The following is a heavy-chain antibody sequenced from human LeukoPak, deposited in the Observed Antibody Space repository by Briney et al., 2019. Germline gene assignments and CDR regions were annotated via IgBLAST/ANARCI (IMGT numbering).Heavy chain of an antibody. CDR1: GGSFSGYY. J-gene: IGHJ5*02. Sequence: NPSETLSLTCAVYGGSFSGYYWSWIRQPPGKGLEWIGEINHSGSTNYNPSLKSRVTISVDTSKNQFSLKLSSVTAADTAVYYCARGRRGTMVRGVNNWFDPWGQGTLVTVSS. V-gene: IGHV4-34*01. D-gene: IGHD3-10*01. CDR2: INHSGST. CDR3: ARGRRGTMVRGVNNWFDP.